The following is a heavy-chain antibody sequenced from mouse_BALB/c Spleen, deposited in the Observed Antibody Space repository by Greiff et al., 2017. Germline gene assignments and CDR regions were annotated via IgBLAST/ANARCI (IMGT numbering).Heavy chain of an antibody. CDR1: GFTFSSYA. D-gene: IGHD2-4*01. J-gene: IGHJ4*01. CDR3: ARNYDGGYYAMDY. Sequence: EVKLVESGGGLVKPGGSLKLSCAASGFTFSSYAMSWVRQTPEKRLEWVASISSGGSTYYPDSVKGRFTISRDNARNILYLQMSSLRSEDTAMYYCARNYDGGYYAMDYWGQGTSVTVSS. CDR2: ISSGGST. V-gene: IGHV5-6-5*01.